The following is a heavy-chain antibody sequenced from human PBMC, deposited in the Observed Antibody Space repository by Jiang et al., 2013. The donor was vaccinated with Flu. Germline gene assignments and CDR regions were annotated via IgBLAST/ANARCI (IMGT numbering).Heavy chain of an antibody. CDR3: ARDASGSYFPLDAFDI. CDR1: VSRNSAA. Sequence: VSRNSAAWNWIRQSPSRGLEWLGRTYYRSEWYNDYAVSVKSRIIINPDTSKNQFSLQLNSVTPEDTAVYYCARDASGSYFPLDAFDIWGQGTMVTVSS. D-gene: IGHD1-26*01. CDR2: TYYRSEWYN. V-gene: IGHV6-1*01. J-gene: IGHJ3*02.